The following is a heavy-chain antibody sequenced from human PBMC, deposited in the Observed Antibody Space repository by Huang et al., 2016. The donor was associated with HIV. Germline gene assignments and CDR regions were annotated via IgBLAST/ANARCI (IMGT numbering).Heavy chain of an antibody. V-gene: IGHV4-59*11. CDR1: GGSFSSHY. CDR3: ARDRMITFGGVYAGPRFGY. J-gene: IGHJ4*02. D-gene: IGHD3-16*01. CDR2: IYYSGST. Sequence: QVQLQASGPGLVKPSETLSLTCTVSGGSFSSHYWSWLRQPPGKGLEGIGSIYYSGSTNYSPSLKSRVTISVDTSKNLFSLKLSSVTAADTAVYYCARDRMITFGGVYAGPRFGYWGQGTLVTVSS.